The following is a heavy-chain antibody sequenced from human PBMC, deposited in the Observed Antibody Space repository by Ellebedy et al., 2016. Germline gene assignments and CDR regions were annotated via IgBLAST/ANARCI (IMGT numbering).Heavy chain of an antibody. CDR3: ARIGGVSLGERPIDY. Sequence: SETLSLTCIVSGGSISRYYWSWIRQPPGRGLEWIGNIYYTGTTNYNPSLQSRVTISLDTSKNQFSLGLTFVTAADTAVYYCARIGGVSLGERPIDYWGQGTLVTVSS. D-gene: IGHD3-10*01. CDR1: GGSISRYY. CDR2: IYYTGTT. V-gene: IGHV4-59*01. J-gene: IGHJ4*02.